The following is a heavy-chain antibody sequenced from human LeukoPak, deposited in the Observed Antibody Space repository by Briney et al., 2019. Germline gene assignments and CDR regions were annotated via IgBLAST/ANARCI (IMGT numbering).Heavy chain of an antibody. V-gene: IGHV3-30*03. CDR3: ARGDIVATIGLVDY. CDR2: ISYDGSNK. J-gene: IGHJ4*02. D-gene: IGHD5-12*01. CDR1: GFSFSGYE. Sequence: GGSLRLSCAASGFSFSGYEMNWVRQAPGKGLEWVAVISYDGSNKYYADSVKGRFTISRDNSKNTLYLQMNSLRAEDTAVYYCARGDIVATIGLVDYWGQGTLVTVSS.